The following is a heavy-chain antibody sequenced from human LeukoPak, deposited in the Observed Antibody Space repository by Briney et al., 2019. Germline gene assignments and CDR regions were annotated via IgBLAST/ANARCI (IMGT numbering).Heavy chain of an antibody. CDR1: GGSISSYY. D-gene: IGHD6-13*01. J-gene: IGHJ4*02. CDR3: ASGGIIAAAGVDY. CDR2: IYYSGST. Sequence: SETLSLTCTVSGGSISSYYWSWIRQPPGKGLEWIGYIYYSGSTNYNPSLKSRVTTSVDTSKNQFSLKLSSVTAADTAVYYCASGGIIAAAGVDYWGQGTLVTVSS. V-gene: IGHV4-59*01.